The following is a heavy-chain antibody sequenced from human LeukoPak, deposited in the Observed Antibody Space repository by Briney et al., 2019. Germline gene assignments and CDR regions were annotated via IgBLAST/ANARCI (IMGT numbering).Heavy chain of an antibody. Sequence: QTGGSLRLSCATSGFPFETNAMSWVRQAPGKALEWVATIGNTETFYADSVTGRFTISRDNSKNTVNLQMNRLRVEDTAIYYCAKDWIQFNRVFDCFDSWGQGTLVTVST. CDR1: GFPFETNA. J-gene: IGHJ4*02. CDR2: IGNTET. CDR3: AKDWIQFNRVFDCFDS. D-gene: IGHD5-18*01. V-gene: IGHV3-23*01.